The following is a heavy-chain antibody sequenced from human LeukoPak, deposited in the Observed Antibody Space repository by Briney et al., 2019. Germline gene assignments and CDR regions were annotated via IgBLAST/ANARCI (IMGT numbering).Heavy chain of an antibody. D-gene: IGHD2-2*01. CDR2: IYYSGST. CDR3: ARGAGYCSSTSCQNYYYYYGMDV. Sequence: NPSETLSLTCAVYGGSFSGYYWSWIRQPPGKGLEWIGYIYYSGSTYYNPSLKSRVTISVDTSKNQFSLKLSSVTAADTAVYYCARGAGYCSSTSCQNYYYYYGMDVWGQGTTVTVSS. J-gene: IGHJ6*02. V-gene: IGHV4-34*09. CDR1: GGSFSGYY.